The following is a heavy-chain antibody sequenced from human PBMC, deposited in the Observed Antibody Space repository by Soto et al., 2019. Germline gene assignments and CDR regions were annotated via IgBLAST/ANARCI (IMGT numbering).Heavy chain of an antibody. J-gene: IGHJ4*02. CDR3: ASQATRIAAPDY. Sequence: PSETLSLTCTVSGGSISSSSYYWGWIRQPPGKGLEWIGSIYYSGSTYYNPSLKSRVTISVDTSKNQFSLKLSSVTAADTAVYYCASQATRIAAPDYWGQGTLVTVSS. V-gene: IGHV4-39*01. CDR1: GGSISSSSYY. D-gene: IGHD6-13*01. CDR2: IYYSGST.